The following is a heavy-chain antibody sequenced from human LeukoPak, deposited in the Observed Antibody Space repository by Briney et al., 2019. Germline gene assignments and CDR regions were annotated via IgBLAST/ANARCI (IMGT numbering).Heavy chain of an antibody. CDR3: TRGAGWLIDY. CDR2: ISHSGAT. V-gene: IGHV4-59*09. J-gene: IGHJ4*02. Sequence: LEWIGYISHSGATDYKPSLESRVTISADTSKNQFSLKLNSMTTADTAVYYCTRGAGWLIDYWGQGILVTVSS. D-gene: IGHD3-16*01.